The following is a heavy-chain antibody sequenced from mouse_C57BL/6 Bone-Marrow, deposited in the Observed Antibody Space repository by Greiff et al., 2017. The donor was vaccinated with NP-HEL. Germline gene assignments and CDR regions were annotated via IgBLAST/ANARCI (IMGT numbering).Heavy chain of an antibody. CDR3: ARGVYGSND. V-gene: IGHV7-3*01. Sequence: EVKLMESGGGLVQPGGSLSLSCAASGFTFTDYYMSWVRQPPGKALEWLGFIRNKANGYTSDYSASVKGRFTISRENSQSILYLPMNALGAEDSATDYCARGVYGSNDWGQGTTLTVSS. CDR2: IRNKANGYTS. D-gene: IGHD1-1*01. J-gene: IGHJ2*01. CDR1: GFTFTDYY.